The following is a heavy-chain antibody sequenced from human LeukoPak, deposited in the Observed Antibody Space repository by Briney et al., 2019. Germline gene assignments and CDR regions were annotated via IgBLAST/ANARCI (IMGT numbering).Heavy chain of an antibody. V-gene: IGHV1-8*01. CDR2: MNPNSGNT. Sequence: AASVTVSCKASGYTFTSYDINWVRQATGQGLEWMGWMNPNSGNTGYAQKFQGRVTMTRNTSISTAYMELSSLRSEDTAVYYCARPQGYNWNQVPSYGMDVWGQGTTVTVSS. CDR1: GYTFTSYD. CDR3: ARPQGYNWNQVPSYGMDV. D-gene: IGHD1-20*01. J-gene: IGHJ6*02.